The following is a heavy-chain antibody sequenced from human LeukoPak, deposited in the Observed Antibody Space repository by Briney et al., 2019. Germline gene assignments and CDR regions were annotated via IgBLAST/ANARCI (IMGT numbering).Heavy chain of an antibody. J-gene: IGHJ4*02. Sequence: GSLRLSCAASGFTFSSYAMHWVRQAPGKGLEWVAVISYDGSNKYYADSVKGRFTISRDNSKNTLYLQMNSLRAEDTAVYYCAKFIAAPFYFDYWGQGTLVTVSS. CDR1: GFTFSSYA. CDR3: AKFIAAPFYFDY. D-gene: IGHD6-13*01. V-gene: IGHV3-30*04. CDR2: ISYDGSNK.